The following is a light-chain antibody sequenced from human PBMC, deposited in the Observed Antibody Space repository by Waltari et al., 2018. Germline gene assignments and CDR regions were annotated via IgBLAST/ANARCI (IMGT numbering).Light chain of an antibody. J-gene: IGKJ1*01. Sequence: DIQVTQSPSTLSASVGDRVTITCRASQSIDRWLAWYQQKPGKAPKLLIYKTSSLESGGPSRFSGSGYGTEFTLTISSLQPDDFATYYCQQYKSYRTFGQGTKVEIK. CDR3: QQYKSYRT. CDR2: KTS. CDR1: QSIDRW. V-gene: IGKV1-5*03.